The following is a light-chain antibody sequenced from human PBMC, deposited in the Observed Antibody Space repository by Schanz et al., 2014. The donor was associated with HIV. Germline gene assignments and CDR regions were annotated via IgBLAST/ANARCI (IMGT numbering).Light chain of an antibody. CDR2: GAS. CDR1: QTVSSSS. V-gene: IGKV3-20*01. Sequence: EILMTQSPATLSVSPGERATLSCRASQTVSSSSLAWYQQEPGQSPRLLMYGASNRATGIPDRFSGSESGTDFTLTISRVEPEDYAVYYCQQYGSLPWTFGQGTKVEIK. CDR3: QQYGSLPWT. J-gene: IGKJ1*01.